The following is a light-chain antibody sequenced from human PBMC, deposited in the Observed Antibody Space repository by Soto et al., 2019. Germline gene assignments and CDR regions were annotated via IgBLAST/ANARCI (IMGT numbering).Light chain of an antibody. CDR2: GAS. CDR1: QSVSSN. Sequence: EIVMTQSPATLSVPPGERATLSFRASQSVSSNLAWYQQKPGQAPRLLIYGASTRATGIPDRFSGSGSGTDFTLTISRLEPEDFAVYYCQQYGSSTATCGQGTKGDIK. CDR3: QQYGSSTAT. V-gene: IGKV3-20*01. J-gene: IGKJ1*01.